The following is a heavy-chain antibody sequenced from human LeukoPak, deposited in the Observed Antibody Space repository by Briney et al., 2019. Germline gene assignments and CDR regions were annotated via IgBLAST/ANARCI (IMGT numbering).Heavy chain of an antibody. V-gene: IGHV3-9*01. Sequence: PPGGSLRLSCAAPGFTVDNYAMQLVRHAPGGGLEWLSILSWNSGHIGYADSVKGRFTISRDSAKKSLDLPMNRLRPEDKAFYSCAKVRGTYSSGYFFDYWGQGTLVTVSA. CDR2: LSWNSGHI. CDR1: GFTVDNYA. J-gene: IGHJ4*02. CDR3: AKVRGTYSSGYFFDY. D-gene: IGHD6-19*01.